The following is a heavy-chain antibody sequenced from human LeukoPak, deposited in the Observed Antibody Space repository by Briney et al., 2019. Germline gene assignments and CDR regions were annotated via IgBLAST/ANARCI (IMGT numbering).Heavy chain of an antibody. D-gene: IGHD6-6*01. CDR3: ASGSLEYSSSVVFDY. V-gene: IGHV1-69*13. CDR2: IIPIFGTA. CDR1: GGTFCSYA. J-gene: IGHJ4*02. Sequence: GASVKVSCKASGGTFCSYAISWVRQAPGQGLEWMGGIIPIFGTANYAQKFQGRVTITADESTSTAYMELSSLRYEDTAVYYCASGSLEYSSSVVFDYWAREPWSPSPQ.